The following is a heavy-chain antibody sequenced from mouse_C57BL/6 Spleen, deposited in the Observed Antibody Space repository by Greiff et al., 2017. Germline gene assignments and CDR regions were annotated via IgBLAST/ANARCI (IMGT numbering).Heavy chain of an antibody. CDR2: INPSNGGT. V-gene: IGHV1-53*01. J-gene: IGHJ4*01. CDR1: GYTFTSYW. Sequence: QVQLQQSGTELVKPGASVKLSCKASGYTFTSYWMHWVKQRPGQGLEWIGNINPSNGGTNYNEKFKSKATLTVDKSSSTAYMQLSSLTSEDSAVYYCAREGVFGYDLYAMDYWGQGTSVTVSS. D-gene: IGHD2-3*01. CDR3: AREGVFGYDLYAMDY.